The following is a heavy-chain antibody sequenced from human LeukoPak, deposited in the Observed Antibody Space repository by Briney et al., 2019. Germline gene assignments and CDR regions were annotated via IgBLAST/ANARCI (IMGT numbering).Heavy chain of an antibody. CDR1: GFTFSGYA. J-gene: IGHJ4*02. Sequence: PGGSLRLSCAASGFTFSGYALSWVRQAPGKGLEWVSTITNGGTTYYADSVEGRFTISTDNSKNTLYLQMNSLRAEDTAMYYCAKARESHSLFDYWGQGTLVTVSS. V-gene: IGHV3-23*01. CDR2: ITNGGTT. CDR3: AKARESHSLFDY. D-gene: IGHD3-10*01.